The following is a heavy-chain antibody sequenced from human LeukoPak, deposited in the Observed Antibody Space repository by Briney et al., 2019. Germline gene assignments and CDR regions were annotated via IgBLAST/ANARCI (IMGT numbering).Heavy chain of an antibody. CDR2: IIPIPGMT. V-gene: IGHV1-69*04. CDR1: GGTFSFYA. J-gene: IGHJ4*02. CDR3: ARAVVVARGLMAYFDY. Sequence: GASVKVSRKASGGTFSFYAINWVRQAPGQGLEWMGRIIPIPGMTNYAQKFQGRVTITADSSTSTAYMEVSSQRSEDTAVYYCARAVVVARGLMAYFDYWGQGTLVTVSS. D-gene: IGHD3-10*01.